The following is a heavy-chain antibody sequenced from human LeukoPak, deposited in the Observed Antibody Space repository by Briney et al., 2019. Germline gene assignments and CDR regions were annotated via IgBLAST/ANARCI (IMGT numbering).Heavy chain of an antibody. V-gene: IGHV3-33*01. CDR2: IWYDGSDK. Sequence: GGSLRLSCAASGFTFSSSGMHWVRQAPGKGLEWVAVIWYDGSDKYYADSVKGRFTISRDNSKNTLYLQMDSLRADDTAVYYCARGQGSSSIYDYWGQGTLVTVSS. CDR1: GFTFSSSG. J-gene: IGHJ4*02. D-gene: IGHD6-6*01. CDR3: ARGQGSSSIYDY.